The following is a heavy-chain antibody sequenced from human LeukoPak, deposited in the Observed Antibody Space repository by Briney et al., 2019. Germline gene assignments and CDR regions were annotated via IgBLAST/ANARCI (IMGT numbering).Heavy chain of an antibody. CDR3: AKGDQIMTTIWIDY. Sequence: PGGSLRLSCAASGFTVSSNYMSWVRQAPGKGLEWVAFIRYDGNNKYYADSVNGRFTISRDNSKNTLHLQMNSLGAEDTAVYYCAKGDQIMTTIWIDYWGQGTLVTVSS. J-gene: IGHJ4*02. CDR2: IRYDGNNK. CDR1: GFTVSSNY. V-gene: IGHV3-30*02. D-gene: IGHD5-12*01.